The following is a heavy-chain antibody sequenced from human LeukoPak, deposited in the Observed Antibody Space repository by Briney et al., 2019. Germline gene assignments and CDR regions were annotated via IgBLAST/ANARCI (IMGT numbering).Heavy chain of an antibody. D-gene: IGHD5-18*01. CDR2: ISYDGSNK. Sequence: GRSLRLSCAASGFTFSSYGMHWVRQAPGKGLEWVAAISYDGSNKYYADSVKGRFTISRDNSKNTLYLQMNSLRAEDTAVYYCAKDSGGYTYVFDYWGQGTLVTVSS. CDR1: GFTFSSYG. J-gene: IGHJ4*02. CDR3: AKDSGGYTYVFDY. V-gene: IGHV3-30*18.